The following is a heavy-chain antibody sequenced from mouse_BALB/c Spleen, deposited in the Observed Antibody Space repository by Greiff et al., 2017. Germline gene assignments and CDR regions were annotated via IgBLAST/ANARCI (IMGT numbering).Heavy chain of an antibody. D-gene: IGHD1-2*01. Sequence: EVHLVESGGGLVQPGGSRKLSCAASGFTFSSFGMHWVRQAPEKGLEWVAYISSGSSTIYYADTVKGRFTISRDNPKNTLFLQMTSLRSEDTAMYYCARSHYYGPWFAYWGQGTLVTVSA. CDR2: ISSGSSTI. CDR1: GFTFSSFG. V-gene: IGHV5-17*02. J-gene: IGHJ3*01. CDR3: ARSHYYGPWFAY.